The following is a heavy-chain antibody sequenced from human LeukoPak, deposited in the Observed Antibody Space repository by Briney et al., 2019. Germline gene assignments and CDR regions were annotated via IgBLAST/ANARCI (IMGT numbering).Heavy chain of an antibody. V-gene: IGHV3-21*01. J-gene: IGHJ4*02. Sequence: GGSLRLSCAASGFTFSSYSMNWVRQAPGKGLEWVSSISSSSYIYYADSVKGRFTISRDNAKNSLYLQMNSLRAEDTAVYYCARLYCSSTSCYESRDYWGQGTLVTVSS. CDR2: ISSSSYI. CDR1: GFTFSSYS. CDR3: ARLYCSSTSCYESRDY. D-gene: IGHD2-2*01.